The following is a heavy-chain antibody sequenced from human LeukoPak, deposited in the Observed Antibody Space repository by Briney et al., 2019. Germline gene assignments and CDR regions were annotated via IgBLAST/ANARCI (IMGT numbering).Heavy chain of an antibody. J-gene: IGHJ4*02. CDR2: IYYSGST. D-gene: IGHD2-21*02. V-gene: IGHV4-30-4*01. CDR1: GGSISSGDKY. CDR3: ARVTRWAGLDF. Sequence: SETLSLTCAVYGGSISSGDKYWSWIRQPPGKGLEWIGYIYYSGSTYYNPSLKSRLTISVDTSENQFSLHLTSVTAADTAVYFCARVTRWAGLDFWGQGTLVTVSS.